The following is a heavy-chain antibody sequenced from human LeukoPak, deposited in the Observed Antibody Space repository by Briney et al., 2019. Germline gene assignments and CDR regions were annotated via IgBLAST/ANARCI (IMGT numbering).Heavy chain of an antibody. Sequence: ASVKVSCKASGGTFSSYAISWVRQAPGQGLEWMGGIIPIFGTANYAQKFQGRVTITADESTSTAYMELSSLRSEDTAVYYCARLYYYDSSGGNYYYYMDVWGKGTTVTISS. CDR1: GGTFSSYA. CDR3: ARLYYYDSSGGNYYYYMDV. V-gene: IGHV1-69*13. D-gene: IGHD3-22*01. CDR2: IIPIFGTA. J-gene: IGHJ6*03.